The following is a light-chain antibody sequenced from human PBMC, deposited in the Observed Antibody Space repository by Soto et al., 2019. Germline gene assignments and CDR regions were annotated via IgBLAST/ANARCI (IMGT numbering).Light chain of an antibody. V-gene: IGLV1-47*01. CDR1: SFGIGSKY. Sequence: QYVLTQPPSASGTPGQRVTISCSGSSFGIGSKYVYWYQQLPGTAPKLLIYRNDQRPSGVPDRFSGSKSGTSASLAISGLRSEDEADYYCAAWDGSLSGWVFGGGTKVTAL. J-gene: IGLJ3*02. CDR2: RND. CDR3: AAWDGSLSGWV.